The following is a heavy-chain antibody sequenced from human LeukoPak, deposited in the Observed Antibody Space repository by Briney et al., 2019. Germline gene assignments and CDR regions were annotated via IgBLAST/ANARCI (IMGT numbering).Heavy chain of an antibody. CDR3: ARSYSSSSPFDY. V-gene: IGHV4-61*02. D-gene: IGHD6-6*01. Sequence: PSQTLSLTCTVSGGSISSGGYYWSWIRQPAGRGLEWTGRIYISGSTNYNTSLKSRVTMSVDTSKNQFSLKLNSVTAADTAVYYCARSYSSSSPFDYWGQGTLVTVSS. J-gene: IGHJ4*02. CDR2: IYISGST. CDR1: GGSISSGGYY.